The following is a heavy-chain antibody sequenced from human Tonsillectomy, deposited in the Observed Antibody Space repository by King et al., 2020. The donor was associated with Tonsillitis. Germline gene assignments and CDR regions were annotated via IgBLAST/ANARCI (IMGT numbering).Heavy chain of an antibody. CDR1: GFTFGDYA. CDR2: IRSKAHGGTA. Sequence: VQLVESGGGLVQPGRSLRLSCTASGFTFGDYAMSWVRQAPGKGLEWVGFIRSKAHGGTAGYAASLKGRFTISRDDSKSIAYLQMNSLKTEDTAVYYCTRETGDIVLVPAATSYYFYYYMDVWGKGTTVTVSS. D-gene: IGHD2-2*01. J-gene: IGHJ6*03. V-gene: IGHV3-49*04. CDR3: TRETGDIVLVPAATSYYFYYYMDV.